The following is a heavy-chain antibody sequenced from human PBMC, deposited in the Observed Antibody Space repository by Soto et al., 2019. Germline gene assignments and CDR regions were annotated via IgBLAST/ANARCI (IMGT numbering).Heavy chain of an antibody. V-gene: IGHV3-30*18. Sequence: GGSLRLSFAASGFTFNIYGMHWVRQAPDKGLESVALISYDGINQYYADSVKGRFTISRDNSKTTLFLQMNALRADETAVYYCAKDQASGPGSFDSWGQGTLVTVSS. CDR1: GFTFNIYG. CDR2: ISYDGINQ. J-gene: IGHJ4*02. CDR3: AKDQASGPGSFDS.